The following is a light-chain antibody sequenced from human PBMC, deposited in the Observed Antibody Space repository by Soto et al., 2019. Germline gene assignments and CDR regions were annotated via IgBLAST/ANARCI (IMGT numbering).Light chain of an antibody. CDR3: QQRGNWPWT. CDR1: QSVSSY. J-gene: IGKJ1*01. Sequence: EIVLTQSPATLSLSPGERATLSCRASQSVSSYLAWYQQKPGQAPRLLIYDASNRATGIPARFRGSGSGTDFTLTISSLEPEEFAVYYCQQRGNWPWTFGQGNKVEIK. CDR2: DAS. V-gene: IGKV3-11*01.